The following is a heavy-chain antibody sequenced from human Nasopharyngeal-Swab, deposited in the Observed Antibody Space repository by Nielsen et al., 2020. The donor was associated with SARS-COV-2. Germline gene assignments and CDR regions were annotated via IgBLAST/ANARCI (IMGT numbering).Heavy chain of an antibody. V-gene: IGHV3-7*03. Sequence: GGSLRLSCTASGFTFSNHAMSWVRQAPGKGLEWVANIKEDGSEAHYVGSVRGRFTISRDNAENSLYLQMNSLRAEDTAVYYCAKDIRGYYDFSPWGLGTLVTVAS. D-gene: IGHD3-3*01. J-gene: IGHJ5*02. CDR3: AKDIRGYYDFSP. CDR2: IKEDGSEA. CDR1: GFTFSNHA.